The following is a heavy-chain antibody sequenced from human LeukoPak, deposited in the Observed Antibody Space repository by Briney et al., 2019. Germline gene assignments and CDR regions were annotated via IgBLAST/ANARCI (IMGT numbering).Heavy chain of an antibody. CDR2: INHSGST. V-gene: IGHV4-34*01. CDR1: GGSFSGYY. Sequence: PSETLSLTCAVYGGSFSGYYWSWIRQPPGKGLEGIGEINHSGSTNYNPSLKSRVTISVDTSKNQFSLKLSSVTAADTAVYYCASAILGYCSGGISYTHYWGKGTLVTVSS. D-gene: IGHD2-15*01. J-gene: IGHJ4*02. CDR3: ASAILGYCSGGISYTHY.